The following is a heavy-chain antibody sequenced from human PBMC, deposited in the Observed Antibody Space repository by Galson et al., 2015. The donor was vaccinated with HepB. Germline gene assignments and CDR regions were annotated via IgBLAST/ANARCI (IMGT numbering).Heavy chain of an antibody. CDR2: INGYTGNT. J-gene: IGHJ4*02. CDR3: ARASPLFYDTLTGSSY. CDR1: GYTFSNYG. Sequence: SVKVSCKASGYTFSNYGISWVRQAPGQGLKWMGWINGYTGNTDYAQRLQGRVTMTTDPSTSTAYMELRSLRSDDTAVYYCARASPLFYDTLTGSSYWGQGTLVTVSS. V-gene: IGHV1-18*01. D-gene: IGHD3-9*01.